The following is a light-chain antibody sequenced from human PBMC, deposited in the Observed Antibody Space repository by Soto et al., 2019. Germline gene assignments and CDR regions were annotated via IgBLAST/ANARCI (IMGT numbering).Light chain of an antibody. Sequence: DIQMTQPPSSVSASVGDRVTITCRASQGISSLLAWYQVKAGKAPKFLIYAASSLQSGVPSRFSGSGSGTDFTLTISSLQPEDFATYYCQQANSFPLTFGGGTKVDIK. CDR2: AAS. J-gene: IGKJ4*01. CDR1: QGISSL. V-gene: IGKV1-12*01. CDR3: QQANSFPLT.